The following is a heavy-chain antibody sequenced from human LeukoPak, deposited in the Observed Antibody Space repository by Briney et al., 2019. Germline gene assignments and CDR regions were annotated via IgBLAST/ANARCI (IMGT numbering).Heavy chain of an antibody. Sequence: ASVKVSCKASGYTFTGYFMHWVRQAPGLGLEWMGWINPNSGGTSYLQNFQGRVTMTRDTSISTAYMDLSRLRSDDTAVYYCARGRPGDSFDYWGQGTLVTVSS. D-gene: IGHD6-25*01. CDR1: GYTFTGYF. CDR2: INPNSGGT. V-gene: IGHV1-2*02. J-gene: IGHJ4*02. CDR3: ARGRPGDSFDY.